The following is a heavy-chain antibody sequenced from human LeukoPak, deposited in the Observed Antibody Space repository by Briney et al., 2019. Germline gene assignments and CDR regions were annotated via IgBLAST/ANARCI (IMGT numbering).Heavy chain of an antibody. CDR2: ISAYNGNT. J-gene: IGHJ3*02. Sequence: ASVKVSCKASGYTFTSYGISWVRQAPGQGLEWMGWISAYNGNTNYAQKLQGRVTMTTDTSTSTAYMELRSLRSDDTAVYYCARPNPHYDFWSGYGGAFDIWGQGTMVTVSS. CDR3: ARPNPHYDFWSGYGGAFDI. CDR1: GYTFTSYG. D-gene: IGHD3-3*01. V-gene: IGHV1-18*01.